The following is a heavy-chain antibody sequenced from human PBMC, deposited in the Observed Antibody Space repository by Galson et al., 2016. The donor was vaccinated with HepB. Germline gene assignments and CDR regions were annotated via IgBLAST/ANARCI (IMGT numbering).Heavy chain of an antibody. J-gene: IGHJ4*02. CDR3: ARDRYSYCDY. Sequence: SVKVSCKASGYTFTNYAMHWVRQAPGQRLEWMGWINAGNDNTKYSQKFQGRLIITTDTSAGTAFMELSSLKSEDTALYYCARDRYSYCDYWGQGTLVTVSS. CDR1: GYTFTNYA. CDR2: INAGNDNT. D-gene: IGHD5-18*01. V-gene: IGHV1-3*01.